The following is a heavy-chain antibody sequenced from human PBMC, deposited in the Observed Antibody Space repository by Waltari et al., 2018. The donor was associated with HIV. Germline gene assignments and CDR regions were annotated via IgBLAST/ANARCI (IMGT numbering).Heavy chain of an antibody. D-gene: IGHD3-10*01. J-gene: IGHJ3*01. CDR3: ARHSGSMGGAFDV. Sequence: QLQLQESGPGLAKPSETLSLTCTVSGGSVTNYYWGWIRQPPGKGLAGIGDLYHSGSTNYNPSLKSRVTTSVDTSKNRFSLNLTSVTAADTAVYYCARHSGSMGGAFDVWGQGTMVTVSS. CDR2: LYHSGST. CDR1: GGSVTNYY. V-gene: IGHV4-59*08.